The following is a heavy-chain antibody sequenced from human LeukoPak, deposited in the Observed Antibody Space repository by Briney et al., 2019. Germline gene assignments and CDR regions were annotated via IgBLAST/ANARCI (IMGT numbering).Heavy chain of an antibody. J-gene: IGHJ6*03. Sequence: ASVKVSCKASGYTFTSYDINWVRQATGQGLEWMGWMNPNSGNTGYAQKFQGRVTMTRSTSISTAYMELSSLRSEDTAVYYCARRGYSGYDYYYYYYMDVWGKGTTVTVSS. CDR3: ARRGYSGYDYYYYYYMDV. V-gene: IGHV1-8*01. CDR2: MNPNSGNT. D-gene: IGHD5-12*01. CDR1: GYTFTSYD.